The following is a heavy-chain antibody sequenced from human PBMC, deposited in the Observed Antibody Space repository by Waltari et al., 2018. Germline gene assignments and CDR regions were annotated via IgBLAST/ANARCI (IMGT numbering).Heavy chain of an antibody. CDR3: VKDHEVAVAGTDY. CDR1: GFTFSSYA. J-gene: IGHJ4*02. CDR2: MRGSGGST. V-gene: IGHV3-23*01. D-gene: IGHD6-19*01. Sequence: EVQLLESGGGLVQPGGSLRLSCAASGFTFSSYAMSWVRQAPGKGMVGGSAMRGSGGSTYSAASVTGRFTIARDNSKNTLYLQMNSLRAEDTAVYYCVKDHEVAVAGTDYWGQGTLVTVSS.